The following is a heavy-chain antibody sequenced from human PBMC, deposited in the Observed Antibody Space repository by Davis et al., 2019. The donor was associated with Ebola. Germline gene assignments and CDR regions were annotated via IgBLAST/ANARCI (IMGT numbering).Heavy chain of an antibody. D-gene: IGHD3-22*01. V-gene: IGHV3-21*01. Sequence: GESLKISCAASGFTFSSYSMNWVRQAPGRGLEWVSSISSSSYFIYYADSLKGRFTISRDNAKNSLYLQMDSLRAEDTAVYHCARGGYYDSSGYSHDAFDIWGQGTVVTVSS. CDR2: ISSSSYFI. J-gene: IGHJ3*02. CDR3: ARGGYYDSSGYSHDAFDI. CDR1: GFTFSSYS.